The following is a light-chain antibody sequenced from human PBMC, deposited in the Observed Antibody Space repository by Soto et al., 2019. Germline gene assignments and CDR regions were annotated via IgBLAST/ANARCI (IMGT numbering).Light chain of an antibody. Sequence: EIVLTQSPGTLSLFPGETAALSCRASQSVNNNYLAWYQLRYGQAPRLLIYGASIRATGILDRFSGSGSGTDFTLTISGLEPEDFAMYYCQQYGGSAPITFGQGTRLEIE. J-gene: IGKJ5*01. CDR3: QQYGGSAPIT. V-gene: IGKV3-20*01. CDR1: QSVNNNY. CDR2: GAS.